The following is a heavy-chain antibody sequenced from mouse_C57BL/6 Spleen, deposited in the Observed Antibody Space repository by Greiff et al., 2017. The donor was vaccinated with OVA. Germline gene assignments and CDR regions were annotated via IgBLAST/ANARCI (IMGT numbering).Heavy chain of an antibody. Sequence: DVKLVESGGGLVQPGGSLKLSCAASGFTFSDYGMAWVRQAPRKGPEWVAFISNLAYSIYYADTVTGRFTISRENAKNTLYLEMSSLRSEDTAMYYCARHEGTGFAYWGQGTLVTVSA. CDR1: GFTFSDYG. CDR3: ARHEGTGFAY. D-gene: IGHD3-3*01. J-gene: IGHJ3*01. CDR2: ISNLAYSI. V-gene: IGHV5-15*01.